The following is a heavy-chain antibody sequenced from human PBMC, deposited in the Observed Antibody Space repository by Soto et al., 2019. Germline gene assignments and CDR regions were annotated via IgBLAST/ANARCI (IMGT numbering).Heavy chain of an antibody. J-gene: IGHJ5*02. CDR2: INHIGST. V-gene: IGHV4-34*01. D-gene: IGHD6-25*01. Sequence: QVQLQQWGAGLLKPSETLSLTCAVYGGSFSGYYWSWIRQPPGQGLEWVGEINHIGSTNYNPSLKSRVTISVDTSKNQFSLKLSSVTAADTAVYYCARRSAAGPWGQGTLVTVSS. CDR3: ARRSAAGP. CDR1: GGSFSGYY.